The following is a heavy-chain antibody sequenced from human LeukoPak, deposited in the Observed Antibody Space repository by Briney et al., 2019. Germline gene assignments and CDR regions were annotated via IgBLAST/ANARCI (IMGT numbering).Heavy chain of an antibody. V-gene: IGHV4-30-2*01. J-gene: IGHJ4*02. D-gene: IGHD3-22*01. CDR1: GGSISSDGYY. CDR2: IYHSGST. CDR3: ARGSGVYYYDSRGPRSYYFDY. Sequence: PSQTLSLTCTVSGGSISSDGYYWSWIRQPPGKGLEWIGHIYHSGSTYYNPSLRSRVTISVDRSKNQFSLKLSSVTAADTAVYYCARGSGVYYYDSRGPRSYYFDYWGQGTLVTVSS.